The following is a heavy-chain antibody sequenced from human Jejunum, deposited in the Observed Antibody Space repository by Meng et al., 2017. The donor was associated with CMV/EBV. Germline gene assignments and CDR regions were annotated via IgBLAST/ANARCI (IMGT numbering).Heavy chain of an antibody. J-gene: IGHJ4*02. Sequence: LRLSCVASKYPFRRCAMGWVRQAPGKGLEWVSAILVDGVTTFYADSVKGRFTISRDNSKNTMYLQMNSLRAEDTAVYFCARRGQIWGQGTLVTVSS. CDR1: KYPFRRCA. CDR2: ILVDGVTT. CDR3: ARRGQI. V-gene: IGHV3-23*01.